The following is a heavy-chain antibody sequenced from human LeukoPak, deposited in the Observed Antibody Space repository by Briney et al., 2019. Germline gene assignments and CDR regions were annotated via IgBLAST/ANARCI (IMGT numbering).Heavy chain of an antibody. CDR3: ARAQRITIFGVVIIYYFDY. CDR2: INHGGST. V-gene: IGHV4-34*01. CDR1: GGSISSYY. J-gene: IGHJ4*02. D-gene: IGHD3-3*01. Sequence: SETLSLTCTVSGGSISSYYWSWIRQPPGKGLEWIGEINHGGSTNYNPSLKSRVTISVDTSKNQFSLKLSSVTAADTAVYYCARAQRITIFGVVIIYYFDYWGQGTLVTVSS.